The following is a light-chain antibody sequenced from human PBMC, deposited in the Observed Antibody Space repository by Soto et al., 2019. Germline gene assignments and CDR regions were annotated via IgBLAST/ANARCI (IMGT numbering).Light chain of an antibody. CDR3: QHTRT. CDR2: DAS. J-gene: IGKJ1*01. CDR1: QNINNW. V-gene: IGKV1-5*01. Sequence: DFQMTQSPSTLSASVGDRVTITCRASQNINNWVAWYPQKPGKAPKFLIYDASTLQRGVPSRFSGSGFGTAFSLTISSLQPDYFGSYYCQHTRTFGQGTKVEIK.